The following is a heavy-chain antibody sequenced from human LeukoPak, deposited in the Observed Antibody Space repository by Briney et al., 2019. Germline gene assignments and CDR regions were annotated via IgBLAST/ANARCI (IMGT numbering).Heavy chain of an antibody. Sequence: GGSLRLSCAASGFTFSSYAMSWVRQAPGKGLEWVSAISGSGGSTYYADSVKGRFTISRDNSKNTLYLQMNSLRAEDTAVYYCAKDSYYYDSSALAPKWYFDLWGRGTLVTVSS. CDR1: GFTFSSYA. CDR2: ISGSGGST. V-gene: IGHV3-23*01. D-gene: IGHD3-22*01. CDR3: AKDSYYYDSSALAPKWYFDL. J-gene: IGHJ2*01.